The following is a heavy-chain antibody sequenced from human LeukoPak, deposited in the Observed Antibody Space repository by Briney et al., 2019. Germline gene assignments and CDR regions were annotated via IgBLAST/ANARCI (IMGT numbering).Heavy chain of an antibody. CDR3: ARILYVVVVPAATSDAFDI. J-gene: IGHJ3*02. CDR2: IYYSGST. D-gene: IGHD2-2*01. V-gene: IGHV4-39*01. CDR1: GGSISSSSYY. Sequence: SETLSLTCTVSGGSISSSSYYWGWIRQPPGKGLEWIGSIYYSGSTYYNPSLKSRVTISVDTSKNQFSLKLSSVTAADTAVYYCARILYVVVVPAATSDAFDIWGQGTMVTVSS.